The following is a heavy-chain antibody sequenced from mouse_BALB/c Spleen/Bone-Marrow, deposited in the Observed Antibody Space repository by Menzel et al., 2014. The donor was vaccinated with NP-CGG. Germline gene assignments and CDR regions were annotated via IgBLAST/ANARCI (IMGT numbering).Heavy chain of an antibody. CDR3: ARGWRWEVFDW. D-gene: IGHD2-3*01. J-gene: IGHJ2*01. CDR1: RFTFSSFG. V-gene: IGHV5-17*02. Sequence: VVESGGGLLQPGGSRILSCAASRFTFSSFGMHWVRQAPERGLEWVAYISSGSSTIYYADTVKGRFTISTDNPKNTLFLQMTNLRTEDTAMYCCARGWRWEVFDWWG. CDR2: ISSGSSTI.